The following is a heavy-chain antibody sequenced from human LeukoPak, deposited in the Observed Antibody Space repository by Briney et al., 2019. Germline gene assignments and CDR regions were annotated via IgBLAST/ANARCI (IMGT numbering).Heavy chain of an antibody. CDR1: GGTFNSYA. J-gene: IGHJ4*02. V-gene: IGHV1-69*13. CDR2: IIPIFGTA. CDR3: ARDGMVGSGSYKFDY. D-gene: IGHD3-10*01. Sequence: SVKVSCKASGGTFNSYAISWVRQAPGQGLEWMGGIIPIFGTANYAQKFQGRVTITADESTSTAYMELSSLRSEDTAVYYCARDGMVGSGSYKFDYWGQGTLVTVSS.